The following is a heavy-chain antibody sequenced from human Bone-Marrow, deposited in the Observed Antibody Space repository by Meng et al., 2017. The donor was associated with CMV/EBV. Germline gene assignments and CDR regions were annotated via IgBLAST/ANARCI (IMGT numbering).Heavy chain of an antibody. D-gene: IGHD2-21*01. J-gene: IGHJ6*02. CDR1: GYSFTSYW. CDR2: IYPGDSDT. CDR3: ARLFRQPIGAHYYYYGMDV. Sequence: GESLKISCKGSGYSFTSYWIGWVRQMPGKGLEWMGIIYPGDSDTRYSPSFQGQVTISADKSISTAYLQWSSLKASDTAMYYGARLFRQPIGAHYYYYGMDVWGQGTTVTVSS. V-gene: IGHV5-51*01.